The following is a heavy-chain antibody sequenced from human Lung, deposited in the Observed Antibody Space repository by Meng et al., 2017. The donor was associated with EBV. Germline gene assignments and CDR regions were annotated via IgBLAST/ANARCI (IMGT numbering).Heavy chain of an antibody. CDR1: GGTFSSYA. V-gene: IGHV1-69*10. CDR3: ARERPGGMATTPYFDY. CDR2: IIPILGIA. Sequence: QGQRRQFGPEVKKPGSSVKVSCKAAGGTFSSYAISWVRQAPGQGLAWMGGIIPILGIANYAQKFQGRVTITADKSTSTAYMELSSLRSEDTAVYYCARERPGGMATTPYFDYWGQGTLVTVSS. D-gene: IGHD5-24*01. J-gene: IGHJ4*02.